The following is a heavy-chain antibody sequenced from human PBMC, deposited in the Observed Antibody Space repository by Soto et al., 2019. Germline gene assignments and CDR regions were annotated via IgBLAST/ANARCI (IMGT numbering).Heavy chain of an antibody. CDR2: MYYSGST. D-gene: IGHD2-21*01. V-gene: IGHV4-4*02. Sequence: PSETLSLTCNVSGASINSPNWWSWVRQSPGKGLEWIGEMYYSGSTNYNPSLRSSVAISVDTSKNQFFLKVNSVTAADTAMYFCVRGIVGGTRWFDPWGQGILVTVSS. CDR3: VRGIVGGTRWFDP. CDR1: GASINSPNW. J-gene: IGHJ5*02.